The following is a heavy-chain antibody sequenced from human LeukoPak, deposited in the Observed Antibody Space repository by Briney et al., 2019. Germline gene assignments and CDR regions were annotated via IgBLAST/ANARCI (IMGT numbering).Heavy chain of an antibody. CDR1: GGSISSGGYC. CDR3: ASDYSSCLHY. CDR2: IYYSGST. D-gene: IGHD6-13*01. J-gene: IGHJ4*02. Sequence: SQTLSLTCAVSGGSISSGGYCWSWVRQAPGKGREWIGYIYYSGSTYYNPSLNPRLTISVVPSNNQFSLKLRSVTAAATAVYYCASDYSSCLHYWGQGTLLPLSS. V-gene: IGHV4-31*11.